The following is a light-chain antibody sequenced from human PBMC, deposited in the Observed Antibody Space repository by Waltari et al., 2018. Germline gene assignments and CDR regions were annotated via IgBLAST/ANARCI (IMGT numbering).Light chain of an antibody. Sequence: DIVMTQSPDSLAVSLGERATINCKSSQTVLYSSDNNNYLAWYQQKLGQPPKLLIYWASTRASWVPARFSGSGSGTDFTLTISSLQAEDVAVYYCQQYYDTPRTFGQGTRVEIK. CDR3: QQYYDTPRT. CDR1: QTVLYSSDNNNY. J-gene: IGKJ1*01. V-gene: IGKV4-1*01. CDR2: WAS.